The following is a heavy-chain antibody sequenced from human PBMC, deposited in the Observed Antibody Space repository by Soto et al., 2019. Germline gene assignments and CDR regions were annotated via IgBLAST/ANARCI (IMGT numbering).Heavy chain of an antibody. Sequence: PSETLSLTCAVYVGSFSGYYWSLIRQPPGKGLEWIGEVNHSGSTNYNPSLKSRVTISVDTSKNKFSLKLNSVTPEDTAVYYCARDAFGRETGILVVTAAHRKAYYYGMEVWGQGTKVTFSS. CDR1: VGSFSGYY. CDR3: ARDAFGRETGILVVTAAHRKAYYYGMEV. D-gene: IGHD2-2*01. J-gene: IGHJ6*01. V-gene: IGHV4-34*01. CDR2: VNHSGST.